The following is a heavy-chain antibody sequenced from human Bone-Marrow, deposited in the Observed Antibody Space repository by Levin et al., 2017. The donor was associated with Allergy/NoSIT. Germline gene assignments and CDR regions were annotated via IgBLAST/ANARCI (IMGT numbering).Heavy chain of an antibody. CDR1: GYSFTNYW. CDR3: ARHSSSWGDNWFDT. D-gene: IGHD6-13*01. CDR2: IYPGDSDT. J-gene: IGHJ5*02. V-gene: IGHV5-51*01. Sequence: LGESLKISCKGSGYSFTNYWIGWVRQMPGKGLEWMGIIYPGDSDTRYSPSFQGQVTISVDKSIGTAYLQWSSLKASDTAIYYCARHSSSWGDNWFDTWGQGTLVIVSP.